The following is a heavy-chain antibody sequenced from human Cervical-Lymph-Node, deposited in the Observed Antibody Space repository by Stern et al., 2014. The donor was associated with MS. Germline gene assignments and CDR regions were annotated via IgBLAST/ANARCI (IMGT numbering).Heavy chain of an antibody. Sequence: VQLVESGAELIRPGESLKISCKGSGFKFSIYWIAWVRQMPGKGLEWMGIIYPGDSETRYSPSFQGQVTMSADKSTSPACLQWSSLNASDTAMYFCARQTTAWASDVWGQGTLVTVSS. D-gene: IGHD1-14*01. CDR2: IYPGDSET. J-gene: IGHJ4*02. V-gene: IGHV5-51*01. CDR1: GFKFSIYW. CDR3: ARQTTAWASDV.